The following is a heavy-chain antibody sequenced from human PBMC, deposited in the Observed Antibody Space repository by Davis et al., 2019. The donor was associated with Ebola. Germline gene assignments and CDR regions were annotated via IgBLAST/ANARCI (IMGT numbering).Heavy chain of an antibody. J-gene: IGHJ3*02. D-gene: IGHD6-19*01. CDR1: GFTFSSYW. CDR2: ISWNSGSI. CDR3: AKDMGSSGWYGDAFDI. Sequence: SLKISCVASGFTFSSYWMHWVRQAPGKGLEWVSGISWNSGSIGYADSVKGRFTISRDNAKNSLYLQMNSLRAEDTALYYCAKDMGSSGWYGDAFDIWGQGTMVTVSS. V-gene: IGHV3-9*01.